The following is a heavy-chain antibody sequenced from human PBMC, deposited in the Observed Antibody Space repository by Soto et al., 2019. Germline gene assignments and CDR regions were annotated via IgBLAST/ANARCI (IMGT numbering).Heavy chain of an antibody. D-gene: IGHD5-18*01. CDR2: ISNTGSYI. V-gene: IGHV3-21*01. CDR3: ARQIYSSTYFDY. CDR1: GFTFSHYN. J-gene: IGHJ4*02. Sequence: EVRLVESGGGLVKPGGSLRLSCATSGFTFSHYNMHWVRQATGKGLEWLSSISNTGSYIYYADSVKGRLTVSRDNAKNSLYLQMNSLRAEDTAVYYCARQIYSSTYFDYWGQGSLVTVSS.